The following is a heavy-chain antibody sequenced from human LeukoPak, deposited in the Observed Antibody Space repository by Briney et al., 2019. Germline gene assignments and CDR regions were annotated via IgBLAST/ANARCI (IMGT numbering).Heavy chain of an antibody. CDR2: INPNSGGT. CDR1: GYTFTGYY. D-gene: IGHD2-2*01. Sequence: ASVKVSCKASGYTFTGYYMHWVRQAPGQGLEWMGRINPNSGGTNYAQKFQGRVTMTRDTSISTAYMELSRLRSDDTAVYYCARESSGRRHCSSTSCRDFDYWGQGTLVTVSS. J-gene: IGHJ4*02. CDR3: ARESSGRRHCSSTSCRDFDY. V-gene: IGHV1-2*06.